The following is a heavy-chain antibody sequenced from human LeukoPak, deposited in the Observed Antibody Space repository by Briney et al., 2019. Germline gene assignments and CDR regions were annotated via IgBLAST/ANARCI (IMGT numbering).Heavy chain of an antibody. CDR1: GFTFSPYE. CDR2: ITSDANTI. D-gene: IGHD1-26*01. J-gene: IGHJ3*02. CDR3: ARDFLSGGSDSFDI. Sequence: PGGSLRLSCAASGFTFSPYEMNWVRQAPGKGLEWISYITSDANTIYYADSVKSRFTISRDNAKNSLYLQMNSLRAEDTAVYYCARDFLSGGSDSFDIWGQGTMVTVSS. V-gene: IGHV3-48*03.